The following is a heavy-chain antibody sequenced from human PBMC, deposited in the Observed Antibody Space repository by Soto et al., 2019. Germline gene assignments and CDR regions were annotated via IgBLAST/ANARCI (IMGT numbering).Heavy chain of an antibody. Sequence: PGGSLRLSCAASGFTFSSYSMNWVRQAPGKGLEWVSSISSSSSYIYYADSVKGRFTISRDNAKNSLYLQMNSLRAEDTAVYYCARDIGALEWLLFFDYWGQGTLVTVSS. CDR1: GFTFSSYS. CDR2: ISSSSSYI. CDR3: ARDIGALEWLLFFDY. J-gene: IGHJ4*02. D-gene: IGHD3-3*01. V-gene: IGHV3-21*01.